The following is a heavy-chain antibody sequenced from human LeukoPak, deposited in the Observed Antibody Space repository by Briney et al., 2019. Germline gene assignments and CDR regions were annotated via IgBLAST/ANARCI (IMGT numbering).Heavy chain of an antibody. J-gene: IGHJ4*02. D-gene: IGHD3-10*01. Sequence: GESLKISFKGSGYSFTSYWIGWVRQMPGKGLEWMGIIYPGDSDTRYSPSFQGQVTISADKSISTAYLQWSSLKASDTAMYYCARLKGSGSYYNVAFDYWGQGTLVTVSS. V-gene: IGHV5-51*01. CDR3: ARLKGSGSYYNVAFDY. CDR2: IYPGDSDT. CDR1: GYSFTSYW.